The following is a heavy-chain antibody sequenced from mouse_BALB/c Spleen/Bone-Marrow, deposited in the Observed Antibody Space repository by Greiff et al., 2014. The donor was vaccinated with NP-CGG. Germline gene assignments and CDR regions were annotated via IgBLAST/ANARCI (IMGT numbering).Heavy chain of an antibody. CDR1: GYTFTSYW. V-gene: IGHV1S81*02. J-gene: IGHJ3*01. CDR2: INPSNGRT. D-gene: IGHD2-1*01. Sequence: QVQLQQSGAELVKPGASVKLPCKASGYTFTSYWMHWVKQRPGQGLEWIGEINPSNGRTNYNEKFKSKATLTVDKSSSTAYMQLSSLTSEDSAVYYCASYYGNYAYWGQGTLVTVSA. CDR3: ASYYGNYAY.